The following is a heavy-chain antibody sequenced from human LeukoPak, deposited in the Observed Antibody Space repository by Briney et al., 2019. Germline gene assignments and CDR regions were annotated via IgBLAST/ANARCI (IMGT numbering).Heavy chain of an antibody. CDR3: AKGSYYDSSGSFYFDY. D-gene: IGHD3-22*01. CDR2: ISGSGDNT. V-gene: IGHV3-23*01. J-gene: IGHJ4*02. Sequence: GGSLRLSCAASGFTFSCYAMSWVRQAPGKGLEWVSGISGSGDNTYYADSVKGRFTISRDNSKNTLYVQVNSLGTEDTAAYYCAKGSYYDSSGSFYFDYWGQGTLVTVSS. CDR1: GFTFSCYA.